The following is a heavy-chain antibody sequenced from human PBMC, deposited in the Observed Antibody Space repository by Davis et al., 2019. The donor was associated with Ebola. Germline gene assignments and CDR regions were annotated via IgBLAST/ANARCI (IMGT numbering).Heavy chain of an antibody. Sequence: GSLRLSCTVSGVSISSYYWSWIRQPPGKGLEWVGYIYYSGSTNYNYSLKSRVTISVDTSKNQLSLKLSSVNAADTAVYYCARLGDYWLRYGMDVWGQGTTVTVSS. V-gene: IGHV4-59*08. J-gene: IGHJ6*02. CDR1: GVSISSYY. CDR3: ARLGDYWLRYGMDV. CDR2: IYYSGST. D-gene: IGHD3-16*01.